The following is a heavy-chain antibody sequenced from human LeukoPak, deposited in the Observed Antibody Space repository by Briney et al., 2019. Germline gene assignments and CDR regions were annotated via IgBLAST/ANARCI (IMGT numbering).Heavy chain of an antibody. CDR3: ARDPGDNNWYNFDS. CDR1: GGSMSGHH. Sequence: SETLSLTCTVSGGSMSGHHWNWIRQPPGKGLEYVANIHGGGSTNYNPSLQSRVTISLDTSKKQFSLNLRSVTAAGTAVYYRARDPGDNNWYNFDSWGQGTLVTVSS. J-gene: IGHJ4*02. CDR2: IHGGGST. D-gene: IGHD1-1*01. V-gene: IGHV4-59*11.